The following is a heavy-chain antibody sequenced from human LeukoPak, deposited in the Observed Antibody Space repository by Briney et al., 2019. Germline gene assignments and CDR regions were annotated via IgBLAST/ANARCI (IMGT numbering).Heavy chain of an antibody. Sequence: SVKVSCKASGGTFSSYAISWVRQAPGQGLEWMGRIIPIFGTANYAQKFQGRVTITTDESTSTAYMELSSLRSEDTAVYYCARDRDGYNYWYFDYWGQGTLVTVSS. D-gene: IGHD5-24*01. CDR1: GGTFSSYA. V-gene: IGHV1-69*05. J-gene: IGHJ4*02. CDR2: IIPIFGTA. CDR3: ARDRDGYNYWYFDY.